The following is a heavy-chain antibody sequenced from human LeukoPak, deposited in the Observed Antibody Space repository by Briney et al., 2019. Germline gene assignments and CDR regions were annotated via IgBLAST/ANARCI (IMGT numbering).Heavy chain of an antibody. CDR3: ARVVDTAMVTDGYYFDY. CDR2: IIPILGIA. CDR1: GGTFSSYA. Sequence: SVKVSCKASGGTFSSYAISWVRQAPGQGLEWMGRIIPILGIANYAQKFQGRVTITADKSTSTAYMELSSLRSEDTAVYYCARVVDTAMVTDGYYFDYWGQGALVTVSS. D-gene: IGHD5-18*01. J-gene: IGHJ4*02. V-gene: IGHV1-69*04.